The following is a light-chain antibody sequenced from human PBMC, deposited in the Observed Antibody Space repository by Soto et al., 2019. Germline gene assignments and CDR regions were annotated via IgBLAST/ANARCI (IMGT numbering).Light chain of an antibody. CDR1: QSLLHSIGSNY. V-gene: IGKV2-28*01. J-gene: IGKJ3*01. Sequence: DGVMTQSPLSLPVTPGDPASISFRSNQSLLHSIGSNYLAWYRQQPGDASSLLIYDASTLDAGVPFRFTGSGSGSYFSLPIRRLQPEYFPLYYCHHYNSLPLTFGLGTNLAIK. CDR2: DAS. CDR3: HHYNSLPLT.